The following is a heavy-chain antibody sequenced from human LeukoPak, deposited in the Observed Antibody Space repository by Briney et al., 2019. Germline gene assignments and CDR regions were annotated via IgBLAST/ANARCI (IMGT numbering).Heavy chain of an antibody. CDR1: GFIFSSYG. D-gene: IGHD3-10*01. CDR2: ISYDGSNK. CDR3: ALVVYYYGSGSYSPFDY. J-gene: IGHJ4*02. V-gene: IGHV3-30*03. Sequence: PGRSLRLSCAASGFIFSSYGMHWVRQAPGKGLEWVAVISYDGSNKHYADSAKGRFTISRGNSKNTLYLQMNSLRAEDTAVYYCALVVYYYGSGSYSPFDYWGQGTLVTVSS.